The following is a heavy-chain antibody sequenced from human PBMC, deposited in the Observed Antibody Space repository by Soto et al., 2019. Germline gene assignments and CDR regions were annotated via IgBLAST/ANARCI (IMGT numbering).Heavy chain of an antibody. Sequence: QVQLQESGPGLVKPSQTLSLTCSVSGGSITSGGYSWTWIRHQPGKALQWIGYVFASGKTYYNPSLIGRLTISVDTANNLFSLELSSVTAADTAVYFCARGSGYYRNFDSWGQGTLVSVSS. CDR1: GGSITSGGYS. V-gene: IGHV4-31*02. CDR3: ARGSGYYRNFDS. J-gene: IGHJ4*02. CDR2: VFASGKT. D-gene: IGHD3-3*01.